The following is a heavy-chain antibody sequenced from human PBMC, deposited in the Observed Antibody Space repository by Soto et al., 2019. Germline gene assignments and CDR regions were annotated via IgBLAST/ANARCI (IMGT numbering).Heavy chain of an antibody. Sequence: SETLSLTCAVSGGSISSSNWWSWVRQPPGKGLEWIGEIYHSGSTNYNPSLKSRVTISVDKSKNQFSLKLSSVTAADTAVYYCAREGYDFWSGYPLYGTDVWGQGTTVTVSS. CDR2: IYHSGST. CDR1: GGSISSSNW. J-gene: IGHJ6*02. CDR3: AREGYDFWSGYPLYGTDV. V-gene: IGHV4-4*02. D-gene: IGHD3-3*01.